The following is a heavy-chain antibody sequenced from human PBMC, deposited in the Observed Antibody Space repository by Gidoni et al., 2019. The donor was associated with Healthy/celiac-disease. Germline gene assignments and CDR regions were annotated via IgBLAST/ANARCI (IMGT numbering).Heavy chain of an antibody. Sequence: QLQLQESGPGLVKPSETLSLTCTVSGGSISSSSYYWGWIRQPPGKGLEWIGSIYYSGSTSYNPSLKSRVTISVDTSKNQFSLKLSSVTAADTAVYYCARTPLLGELSFDYWGQGTLVTVSS. CDR2: IYYSGST. CDR3: ARTPLLGELSFDY. V-gene: IGHV4-39*01. D-gene: IGHD3-16*02. J-gene: IGHJ4*02. CDR1: GGSISSSSYY.